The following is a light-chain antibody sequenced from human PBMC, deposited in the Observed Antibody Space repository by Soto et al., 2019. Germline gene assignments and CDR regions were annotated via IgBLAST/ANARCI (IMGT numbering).Light chain of an antibody. J-gene: IGKJ3*01. CDR1: QDIGNS. CDR3: LQHNGYPFT. Sequence: DIQMTQSPSAVSASVGDRVIITCRASQDIGNSLAWFQQKPGKVPERLIYAASTLQSGVPSRFSDSRSGTEFTLTISSLQPEDFASYYCLQHNGYPFTFGPGTKVD. CDR2: AAS. V-gene: IGKV1-17*03.